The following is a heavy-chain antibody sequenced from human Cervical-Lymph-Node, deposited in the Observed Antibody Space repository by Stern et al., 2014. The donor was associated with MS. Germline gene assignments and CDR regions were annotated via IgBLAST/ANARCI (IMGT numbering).Heavy chain of an antibody. V-gene: IGHV1-69*01. CDR2: IIPIFCST. D-gene: IGHD2-15*01. J-gene: IGHJ5*02. Sequence: VQLVESGAEVKKPGSSVKVSCKASGGTFKSYAFTWVRQAPGQGLEWMGGIIPIFCSTGYALKFQGRVTITANESTSTVYLQLSSLKSEDTAVYYCARDRGSCSGGSCYSDDWFDPWGQGTLVTVSS. CDR3: ARDRGSCSGGSCYSDDWFDP. CDR1: GGTFKSYA.